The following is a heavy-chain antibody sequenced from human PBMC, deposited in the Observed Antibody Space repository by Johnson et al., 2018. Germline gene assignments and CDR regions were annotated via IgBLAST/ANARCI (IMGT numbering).Heavy chain of an antibody. V-gene: IGHV3-23*04. J-gene: IGHJ6*02. CDR2: ISGSGGST. Sequence: EVQLVESGGGLVQPGGSLRLSCAASGFTFSSYAMSWVRQAPGKRLEWVSVISGSGGSTYYADSVKGRFTISRDKSKNTLYLQMNSLRAPDTAVYYCAKRNTYYYGSSGNYYYYGMDVWGQGTTVTVSS. D-gene: IGHD3-22*01. CDR3: AKRNTYYYGSSGNYYYYGMDV. CDR1: GFTFSSYA.